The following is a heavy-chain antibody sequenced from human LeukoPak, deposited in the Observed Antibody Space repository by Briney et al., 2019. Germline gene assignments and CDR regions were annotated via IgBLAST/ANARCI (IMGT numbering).Heavy chain of an antibody. V-gene: IGHV3-9*01. CDR3: AKDINDDILTGPNDY. D-gene: IGHD3-9*01. CDR2: ISWNSGSI. CDR1: GFTFDDYA. J-gene: IGHJ4*02. Sequence: GRSLRLSCAASGFTFDDYAMHWVRHAPGKGLEWVSGISWNSGSIGYADSVKGRFTISRDNAKNSLYLQMNSLRAEDTALYYCAKDINDDILTGPNDYWGQGTLVTVSS.